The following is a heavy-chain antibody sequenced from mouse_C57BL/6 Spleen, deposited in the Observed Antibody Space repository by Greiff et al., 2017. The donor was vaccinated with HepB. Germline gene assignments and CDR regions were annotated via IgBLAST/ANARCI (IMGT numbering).Heavy chain of an antibody. D-gene: IGHD1-1*01. CDR3: AREANYYGSSPFAY. CDR1: GYSFTGYY. CDR2: INPSTGGT. J-gene: IGHJ3*01. V-gene: IGHV1-42*01. Sequence: EVMLVESGPELVKPGASVKISCKASGYSFTGYYMNWVKQSPEKSLEWIGEINPSTGGTTYNQKFKAKATLTVDKSSSTAYMQLKSLTSEDSAVYYCAREANYYGSSPFAYWGQGTLVTVSA.